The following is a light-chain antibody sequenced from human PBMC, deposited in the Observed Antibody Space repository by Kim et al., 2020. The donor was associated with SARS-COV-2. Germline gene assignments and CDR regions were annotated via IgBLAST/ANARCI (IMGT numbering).Light chain of an antibody. CDR2: GAS. CDR3: QQYGRSPYT. V-gene: IGKV3-20*01. CDR1: QSVSSSY. J-gene: IGKJ2*01. Sequence: EIVLTQSPGTLSLSPGERATLSWRASQSVSSSYLGWYQQKPGQTPRLLIYGASSRANGIPDRFSGSGSGTDFTLTISRLEPEDFAVYYCQQYGRSPYTFGQGTKLEI.